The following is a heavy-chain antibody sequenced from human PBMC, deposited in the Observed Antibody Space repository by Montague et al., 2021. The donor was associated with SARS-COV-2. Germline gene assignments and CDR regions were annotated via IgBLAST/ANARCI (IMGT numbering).Heavy chain of an antibody. J-gene: IGHJ3*01. Sequence: SRSLSLSASGSTFSSYGMNWVRQAPGKGLEWVSAISTTGANTYYAGSVKGRFTISRDNSKNTLYLQLNSLRDEDTAVYYCAKEGVVVGADGFDYWGQGTMVIASS. V-gene: IGHV3-23*01. CDR2: ISTTGANT. D-gene: IGHD3-22*01. CDR3: AKEGVVVGADGFDY. CDR1: GSTFSSYG.